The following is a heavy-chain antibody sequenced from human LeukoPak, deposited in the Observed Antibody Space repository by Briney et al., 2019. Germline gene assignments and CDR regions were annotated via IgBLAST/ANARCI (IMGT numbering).Heavy chain of an antibody. J-gene: IGHJ5*02. CDR2: VDHSGTT. CDR3: TRGPMRAWFDP. Sequence: SETLSLTCDVYGGSFSGYYWTWIRQPPGKGLEWIGEVDHSGTTNYRPSRRSRVTMSVDTSKKQFSLKLSSVTAADTAVYYCTRGPMRAWFDPWGQGTLVTVSS. CDR1: GGSFSGYY. V-gene: IGHV4-34*01.